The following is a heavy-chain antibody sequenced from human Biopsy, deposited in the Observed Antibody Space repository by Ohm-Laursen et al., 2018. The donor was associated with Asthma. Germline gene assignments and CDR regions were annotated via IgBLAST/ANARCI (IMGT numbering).Heavy chain of an antibody. CDR2: HDHEEGGT. Sequence: GASVKVSCKISGYSLTDLSMHWVRQAPGQGLVWMGGHDHEEGGTVNARRFQGRVTMTEDTSTDTAYMELSSLSSDDTAVYYCASDFPKDYVRYNFQFWGQGTLVTVSS. D-gene: IGHD4-17*01. V-gene: IGHV1-24*01. CDR3: ASDFPKDYVRYNFQF. J-gene: IGHJ4*02. CDR1: GYSLTDLS.